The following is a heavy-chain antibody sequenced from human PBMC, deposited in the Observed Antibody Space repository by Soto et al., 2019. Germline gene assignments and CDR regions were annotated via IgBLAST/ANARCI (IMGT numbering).Heavy chain of an antibody. CDR3: ARYNAPSLAGNWFDP. Sequence: EVQLVQSGAEVKKAGESLKISCKGSGYVFSNYWIGWLRQMPGKGLEWMGIIYPGDSETRYSPSFQGQVTISADKSISTASLQWSSLKASDTAMYYCARYNAPSLAGNWFDPWGQGTLVTVSS. J-gene: IGHJ5*02. CDR2: IYPGDSET. V-gene: IGHV5-51*01. D-gene: IGHD1-20*01. CDR1: GYVFSNYW.